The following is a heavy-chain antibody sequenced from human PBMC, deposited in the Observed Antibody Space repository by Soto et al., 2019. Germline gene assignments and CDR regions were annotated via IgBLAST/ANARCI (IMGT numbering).Heavy chain of an antibody. V-gene: IGHV3-48*02. CDR3: ARGAYTVTPNAFDY. CDR2: ISSSSSTI. J-gene: IGHJ4*02. D-gene: IGHD4-17*01. CDR1: GFTFSSYS. Sequence: GGSLRLSCAASGFTFSSYSMNWVRQAPGKGLEWVSYISSSSSTIYYADSVKGRFTISRDNAKNSLYLQMNSLRDEDTAVYYCARGAYTVTPNAFDYGGQGTLVTVSS.